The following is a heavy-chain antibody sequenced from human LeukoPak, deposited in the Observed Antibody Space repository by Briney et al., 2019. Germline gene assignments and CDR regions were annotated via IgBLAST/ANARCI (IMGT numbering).Heavy chain of an antibody. J-gene: IGHJ4*02. CDR1: GFTFSSYW. V-gene: IGHV3-7*01. Sequence: GGSLRLSCAASGFTFSSYWMSWVRQAPGKGLEWVANIKQDGSEKYYVDSVKGRFTISRDNAKNSLYLQMNSLRAEDTAVYYCARDGLLWFGELSHFDYWGQGTLVTVSS. CDR3: ARDGLLWFGELSHFDY. CDR2: IKQDGSEK. D-gene: IGHD3-10*01.